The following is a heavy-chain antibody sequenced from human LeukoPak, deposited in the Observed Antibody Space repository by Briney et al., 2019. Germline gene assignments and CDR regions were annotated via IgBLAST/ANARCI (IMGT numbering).Heavy chain of an antibody. CDR1: GGSISSSSYY. V-gene: IGHV4-39*01. Sequence: SETLSLTCTVSGGSISSSSYYWGWIRQPPGKGLEWIGSIYYSGSTYYNPSLKSRVTISVDTSKNQFSLKLSSVTAADTAVYYCTSNYDFWSGYCPTCLRAYWGQGTLVTVSS. J-gene: IGHJ4*02. CDR2: IYYSGST. CDR3: TSNYDFWSGYCPTCLRAY. D-gene: IGHD3-3*01.